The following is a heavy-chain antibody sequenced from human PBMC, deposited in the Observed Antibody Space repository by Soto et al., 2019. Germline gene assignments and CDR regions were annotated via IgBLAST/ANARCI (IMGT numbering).Heavy chain of an antibody. D-gene: IGHD3-9*01. CDR3: AGGNYDILTGYFNYYYYGMDV. J-gene: IGHJ6*02. Sequence: SETLSRTCTVSGVSISSYYWSWIRQPPGKGLEWIGYIYYSGSTNYNPSLKSRVTISVDTSKNQFSLKLSSVTAADTAVYYCAGGNYDILTGYFNYYYYGMDVWGQGTTVTVSS. CDR2: IYYSGST. CDR1: GVSISSYY. V-gene: IGHV4-59*08.